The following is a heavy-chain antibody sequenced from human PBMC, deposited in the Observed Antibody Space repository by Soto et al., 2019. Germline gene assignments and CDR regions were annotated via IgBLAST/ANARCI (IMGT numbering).Heavy chain of an antibody. CDR3: ARVLLYSASGRGWFDP. D-gene: IGHD3-10*02. CDR2: IKQDGSQK. J-gene: IGHJ5*02. V-gene: IGHV3-7*03. Sequence: EVQLVESGGGLVQPGGSLKLSCVASGFTFSKFWMSWVRQAPGKGLEWVANIKQDGSQKYYVDSVKGRFTISRDNAKNSLYLQMPSLSAEDTAVYFCARVLLYSASGRGWFDPWGQGTLVTVSS. CDR1: GFTFSKFW.